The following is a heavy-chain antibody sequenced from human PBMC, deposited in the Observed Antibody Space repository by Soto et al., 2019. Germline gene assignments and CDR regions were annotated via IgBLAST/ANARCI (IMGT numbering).Heavy chain of an antibody. CDR2: IYYSGST. D-gene: IGHD3-22*01. Sequence: TSETLSLTCTVSGGSISSGDYYWSWIRQPPGKGLEWIGYIYYSGSTYYNPSLKSRVTISVDTSKNQFSLKLSSVTAADTAVYYCARALGYYDSSGCHFDPWGQGTLVTVSS. J-gene: IGHJ5*02. CDR3: ARALGYYDSSGCHFDP. CDR1: GGSISSGDYY. V-gene: IGHV4-30-4*01.